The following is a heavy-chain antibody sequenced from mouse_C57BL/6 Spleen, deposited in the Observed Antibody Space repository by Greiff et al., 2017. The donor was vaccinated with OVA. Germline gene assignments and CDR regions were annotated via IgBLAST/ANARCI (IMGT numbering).Heavy chain of an antibody. Sequence: EVQLQQSGPELVKPGASVKISCKASGFTFTDYYMYWVKQSHGKSLEWIGYINPNNGGTSYNHTFKGKVTLTVDKSSSTAYMELRSLTSEDSAGYYCAINWLYFDDWGKGTTLTVSS. J-gene: IGHJ2*01. CDR3: AINWLYFDD. V-gene: IGHV1-26*01. CDR2: INPNNGGT. D-gene: IGHD4-1*02. CDR1: GFTFTDYY.